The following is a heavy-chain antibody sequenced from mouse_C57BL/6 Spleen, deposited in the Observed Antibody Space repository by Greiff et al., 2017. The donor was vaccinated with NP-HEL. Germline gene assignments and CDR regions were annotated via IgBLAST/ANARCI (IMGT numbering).Heavy chain of an antibody. D-gene: IGHD1-1*01. J-gene: IGHJ2*01. CDR3: ARGAPYYVSSELDY. CDR1: GYTFTSYW. CDR2: IHPNSGST. V-gene: IGHV1-64*01. Sequence: QVQLQQPGAELVKPGASVKLSCKASGYTFTSYWMHWVKQRPGQGLEWIGMIHPNSGSTNYNEKFKSKATLTVDKSSSTAYMQLSSLTSEDSAVYYCARGAPYYVSSELDYWGQGTTLTVSS.